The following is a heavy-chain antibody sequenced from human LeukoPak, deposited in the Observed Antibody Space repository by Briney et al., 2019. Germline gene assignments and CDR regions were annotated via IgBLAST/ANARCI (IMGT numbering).Heavy chain of an antibody. CDR1: GFTFSSYA. V-gene: IGHV3-23*01. D-gene: IGHD4-17*01. CDR3: AKEIFEDYGDYSRRDNWFDP. J-gene: IGHJ5*02. CDR2: ISGSGGST. Sequence: PGGSLRLSCAASGFTFSSYALSWVRQAPGKGLEWVAAISGSGGSTYYADSVKGRFTISRDNSKNTLYLQMNSLRAEDTAVYYCAKEIFEDYGDYSRRDNWFDPWGQGTLVTVSS.